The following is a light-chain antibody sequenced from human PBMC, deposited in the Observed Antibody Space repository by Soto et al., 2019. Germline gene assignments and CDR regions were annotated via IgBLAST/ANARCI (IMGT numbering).Light chain of an antibody. CDR3: QRASTFAFS. CDR2: AAS. Sequence: DIQMTQSPSSLAASVGDRVTSTCRASQLISSWLVWDQQKPGHAPKLLIYAASNLQSGVPSRFMGRGSGTEVTLAICCLEPEDFASYYCQRASTFAFSVGGGPEVQIK. CDR1: QLISSW. J-gene: IGKJ4*01. V-gene: IGKV1-12*01.